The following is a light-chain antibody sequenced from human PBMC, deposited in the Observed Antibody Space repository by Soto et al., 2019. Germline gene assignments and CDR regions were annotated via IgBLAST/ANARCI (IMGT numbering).Light chain of an antibody. J-gene: IGKJ1*01. Sequence: DIQMTQSPSTLSASVGDRVTLTCRASQSISSWLAWYQQKPGKAPNLLIFKASTLDSGVPSRFSGSGSGTEFTLAISGLQSDDFATYYCQQYNTYWTFGPGTKVDIK. CDR3: QQYNTYWT. CDR2: KAS. CDR1: QSISSW. V-gene: IGKV1-5*03.